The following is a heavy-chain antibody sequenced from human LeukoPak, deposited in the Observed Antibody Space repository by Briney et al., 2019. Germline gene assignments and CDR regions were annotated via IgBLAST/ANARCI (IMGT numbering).Heavy chain of an antibody. CDR1: GFTFSSYG. V-gene: IGHV3-33*06. D-gene: IGHD3-16*02. CDR3: AKSAVWGSYRYGHLLFDY. J-gene: IGHJ4*02. Sequence: GGSLRLSCAASGFTFSSYGMHWVRQAPGKGLEWVAVIWYDGSNKYYADSVKGRFTISRDNSKNTLYLQMNSLRAEDTAVYCCAKSAVWGSYRYGHLLFDYWGQGTLVTVSS. CDR2: IWYDGSNK.